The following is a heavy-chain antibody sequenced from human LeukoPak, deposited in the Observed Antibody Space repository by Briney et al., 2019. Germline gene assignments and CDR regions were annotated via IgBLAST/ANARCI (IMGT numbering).Heavy chain of an antibody. Sequence: GGSLRLSCAASGFSFSIYSMDWVRQAPGKGLEWVSSISSAGDIYYAGSVKGRFTISRDNAKNSLYLRMNSLRAEDTAVYYCTRDYYYDGSNYYIYSQRWGQGTLVTVSS. CDR2: ISSAGDI. CDR1: GFSFSIYS. J-gene: IGHJ1*01. CDR3: TRDYYYDGSNYYIYSQR. V-gene: IGHV3-21*01. D-gene: IGHD3-22*01.